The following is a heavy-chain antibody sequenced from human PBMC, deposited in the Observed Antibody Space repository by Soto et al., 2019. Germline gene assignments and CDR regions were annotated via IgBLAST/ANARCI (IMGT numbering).Heavy chain of an antibody. CDR1: GFTFSDYY. Sequence: QVQLVESGGGLVKPGGSLRLSCAASGFTFSDYYMSWIRQAPGKGLEWVSYISSSGSTIYYADSVKGRFTISRDNAKNSLYLQMNSLRAEDTAVYYCARYPHYDILTGYYFRGLFHNWFDPWGQGTLVTVSS. D-gene: IGHD3-9*01. CDR2: ISSSGSTI. CDR3: ARYPHYDILTGYYFRGLFHNWFDP. J-gene: IGHJ5*02. V-gene: IGHV3-11*01.